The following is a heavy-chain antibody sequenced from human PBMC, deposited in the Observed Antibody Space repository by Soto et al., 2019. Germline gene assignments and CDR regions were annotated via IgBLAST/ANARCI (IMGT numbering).Heavy chain of an antibody. CDR3: ARDSSSDFWSGYYTGPNDY. J-gene: IGHJ4*02. CDR1: GYTLTELS. Sequence: GASVKVSCKVSGYTLTELSMHWLRQAPGKGLEWMGGFDPEDGETIYAQKFQGRVTMTEDTSTGTAYMELRSLRSDDTAVYYCARDSSSDFWSGYYTGPNDYWGQGTLVTVS. CDR2: FDPEDGET. D-gene: IGHD3-3*01. V-gene: IGHV1-24*01.